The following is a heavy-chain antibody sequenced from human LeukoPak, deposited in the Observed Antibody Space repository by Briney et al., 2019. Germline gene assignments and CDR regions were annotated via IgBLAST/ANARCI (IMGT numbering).Heavy chain of an antibody. CDR2: IYPGDSDT. Sequence: NHGESLQISCNGSGYRFTSYWIAWVRQLPGKGLEWMGIIYPGDSDTRYSPSFQGQVTISVDTSISTAYLQWSSLKASDTAIYYCARRHGGYAQDYWGQGTLVTVSS. CDR1: GYRFTSYW. D-gene: IGHD5-12*01. CDR3: ARRHGGYAQDY. J-gene: IGHJ4*02. V-gene: IGHV5-51*01.